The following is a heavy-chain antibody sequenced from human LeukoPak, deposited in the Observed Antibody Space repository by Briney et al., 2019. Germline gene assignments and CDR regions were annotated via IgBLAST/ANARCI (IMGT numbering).Heavy chain of an antibody. CDR3: ATITFGDAFDI. Sequence: SETLSLTCTVSGGSISSYYWSWIRQPPGKGLEWIGYIYYSGSTNYNPSLKSRVTISVDTSKNQFSLKLSSVTAADTAVYYCATITFGDAFDIWGQGTMVTVSS. V-gene: IGHV4-59*12. J-gene: IGHJ3*02. D-gene: IGHD3-16*01. CDR1: GGSISSYY. CDR2: IYYSGST.